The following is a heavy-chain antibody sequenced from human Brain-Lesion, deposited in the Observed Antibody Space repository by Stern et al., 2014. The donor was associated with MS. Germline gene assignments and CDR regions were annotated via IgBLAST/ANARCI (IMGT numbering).Heavy chain of an antibody. J-gene: IGHJ6*02. Sequence: VQLLESGAEVKKPGSSVKVSCKAYGGTFSSYAISWVRQAPGQGLEWMGGIIPIFGTANYAQKFQGRVTITADESTSTAYMELSSLRSEDTAVYYCARGVLRFLEWPYYGMDVWGQGTTVTVSS. V-gene: IGHV1-69*01. CDR1: GGTFSSYA. CDR3: ARGVLRFLEWPYYGMDV. D-gene: IGHD3-3*01. CDR2: IIPIFGTA.